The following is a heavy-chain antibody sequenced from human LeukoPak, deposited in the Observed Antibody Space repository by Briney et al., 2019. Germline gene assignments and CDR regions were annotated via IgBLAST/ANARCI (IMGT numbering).Heavy chain of an antibody. V-gene: IGHV4-59*01. Sequence: SETLSLTCTVSGGSISSYYWSWIRQPPGKGLEWIGYIYYSGSTNYNPSLKSRVTISVDTSKNQFSLKLSSVTAADTAVYYCARGIVVPAAMEEIFDYWGQGTLVTVSS. CDR3: ARGIVVPAAMEEIFDY. D-gene: IGHD2-2*01. CDR1: GGSISSYY. CDR2: IYYSGST. J-gene: IGHJ4*02.